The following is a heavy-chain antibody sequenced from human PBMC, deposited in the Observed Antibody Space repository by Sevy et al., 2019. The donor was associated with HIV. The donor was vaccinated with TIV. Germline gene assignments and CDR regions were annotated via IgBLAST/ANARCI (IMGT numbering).Heavy chain of an antibody. CDR3: ARVAGYDSSGYWFGYYYYMDV. Sequence: SETLSLTCTVSGGSISSGGYYWSWIRQHPGKGLEWIGYIYYSGSTYYNPSLKSRVTISVDKSRNQFSLKLSSVTAADTAVYYCARVAGYDSSGYWFGYYYYMDVWGKGTTVTVSS. CDR2: IYYSGST. J-gene: IGHJ6*03. CDR1: GGSISSGGYY. D-gene: IGHD3-22*01. V-gene: IGHV4-31*03.